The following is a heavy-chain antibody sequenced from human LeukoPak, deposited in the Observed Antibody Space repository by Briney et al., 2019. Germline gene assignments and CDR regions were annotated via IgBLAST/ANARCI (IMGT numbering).Heavy chain of an antibody. D-gene: IGHD3-22*01. J-gene: IGHJ4*02. Sequence: GGSLRLSCAASGFTFSSYAMSWVRQAPGKGLEWVSAISGSGGSTYYADSVKGRFTISRDNSKNMLYLQMNSLRAEDTAVYYCAKAVLSTYYYDSSGYYLDYWGQGTLVTVSS. CDR3: AKAVLSTYYYDSSGYYLDY. V-gene: IGHV3-23*01. CDR2: ISGSGGST. CDR1: GFTFSSYA.